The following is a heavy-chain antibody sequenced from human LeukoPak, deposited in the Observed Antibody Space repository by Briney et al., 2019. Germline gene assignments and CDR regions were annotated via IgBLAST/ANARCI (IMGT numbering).Heavy chain of an antibody. D-gene: IGHD5-24*01. Sequence: ASVKVSCKASGYTFTSYGFSSVRQAPGQGLEWMGWISAYNGNTNYAQKLQDRVTMTTDTFTSTAYMELRSLRSDDTAVYYCARDGDMATHECWYFDLWGRGTLVTVSS. V-gene: IGHV1-18*01. CDR2: ISAYNGNT. CDR1: GYTFTSYG. CDR3: ARDGDMATHECWYFDL. J-gene: IGHJ2*01.